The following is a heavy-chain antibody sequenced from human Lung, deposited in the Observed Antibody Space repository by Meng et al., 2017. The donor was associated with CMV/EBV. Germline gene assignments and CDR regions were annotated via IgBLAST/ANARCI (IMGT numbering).Heavy chain of an antibody. D-gene: IGHD1-14*01. CDR2: VVYSGTT. CDR3: ARHHHSPTFDY. V-gene: IGHV4-39*01. Sequence: HLEESGPGPVKPSGTLSSSCTVSGGSISSSSYYWAWIRQPPGEGLEWIGSVVYSGTTYYTSSLKSRVSISVDTSKNQFSLKLSSVTAADTAVYYCARHHHSPTFDYWGQGTLVTVSS. J-gene: IGHJ4*02. CDR1: GGSISSSSYY.